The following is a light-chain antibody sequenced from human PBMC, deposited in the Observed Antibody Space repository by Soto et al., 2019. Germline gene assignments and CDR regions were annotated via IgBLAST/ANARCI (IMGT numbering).Light chain of an antibody. CDR2: EGI. J-gene: IGLJ1*01. Sequence: QGSLTQPAYVSGSPGQSITISCTGTISDIGTYNLVSWYQHYPGKAPKLMIYEGIKRPSGVSNRFSGSKSGNTAFLTISGLQAEEEADYYCCSYAGSGTDNYVFGSGTKVTVL. V-gene: IGLV2-23*01. CDR1: ISDIGTYNL. CDR3: CSYAGSGTDNYV.